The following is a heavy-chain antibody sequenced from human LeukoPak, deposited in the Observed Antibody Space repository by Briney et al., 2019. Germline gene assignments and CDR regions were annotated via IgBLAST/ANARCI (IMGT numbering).Heavy chain of an antibody. Sequence: GGSLRLSCAASAFTFNTYWMHWVRQVPGRGLEWVSRINGDESSTNYADSVKGRYTISRDNAKDTLYLHMNSLTAEDTAVYYCARGAKWAYYFDYWGQGTLVTVSS. CDR2: INGDESST. D-gene: IGHD1-26*01. CDR3: ARGAKWAYYFDY. CDR1: AFTFNTYW. V-gene: IGHV3-74*01. J-gene: IGHJ4*02.